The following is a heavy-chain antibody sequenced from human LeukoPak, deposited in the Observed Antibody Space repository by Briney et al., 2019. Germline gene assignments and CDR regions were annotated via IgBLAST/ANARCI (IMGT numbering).Heavy chain of an antibody. CDR2: IIPIFGTA. Sequence: SVKVSCKASGGTFSSYAISWVRQAPGQGLEWMGGIIPIFGTANYAQKFQGRVTITTDEPTSTAYMELSSLRSEDTAVYYCAGNTGRDGYNSPFAYYFDYWGQGTLVTVSS. V-gene: IGHV1-69*05. CDR3: AGNTGRDGYNSPFAYYFDY. CDR1: GGTFSSYA. J-gene: IGHJ4*02. D-gene: IGHD5-24*01.